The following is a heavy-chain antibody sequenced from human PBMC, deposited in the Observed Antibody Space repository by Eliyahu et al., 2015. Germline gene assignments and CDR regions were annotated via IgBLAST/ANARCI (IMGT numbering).Heavy chain of an antibody. CDR3: VKEGRRIRGPEV. V-gene: IGHV3-64D*06. J-gene: IGHJ4*02. CDR2: ISGNGGST. Sequence: EVQLVESGGGLVQPGGSLRLXCSASGFXFGGHAMHWVRQAPGKGLEYVSAISGNGGSTYYADSVKGRFTVSRDNSKNTLYLQMSSLRVEDTAVYYCVKEGRRIRGPEVWGQGTLVTVSS. CDR1: GFXFGGHA. D-gene: IGHD3-10*01.